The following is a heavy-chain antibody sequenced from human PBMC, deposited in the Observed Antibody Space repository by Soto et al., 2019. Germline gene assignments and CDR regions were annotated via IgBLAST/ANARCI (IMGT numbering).Heavy chain of an antibody. CDR1: GGSISSGDYY. J-gene: IGHJ5*02. V-gene: IGHV4-30-4*01. CDR3: ARGASVGLYVHWFDP. D-gene: IGHD3-16*01. Sequence: SETLSLTCTVSGGSISSGDYYWSWIRQPPGKGLEWIGYIYYSGSTYYNPSLKSRVTISVDTSKNQFSLKLSSVTAADTAVYYCARGASVGLYVHWFDPWGQGTLVTVSS. CDR2: IYYSGST.